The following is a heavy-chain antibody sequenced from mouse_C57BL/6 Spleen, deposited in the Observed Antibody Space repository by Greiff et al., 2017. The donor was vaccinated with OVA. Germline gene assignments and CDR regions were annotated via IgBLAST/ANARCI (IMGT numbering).Heavy chain of an antibody. CDR3: ARRGSLGPFDY. CDR1: GYSITSGYY. J-gene: IGHJ2*01. Sequence: VQLQQSGPGLVKPSQSLSLTCSVTGYSITSGYYWNWIRQFPGNKLEWMGYISYDGSNNYNPSLKNRISITRDTSKNQFFLKLNSVTTEDTATYYCARRGSLGPFDYWGQGTTLTVSS. CDR2: ISYDGSN. V-gene: IGHV3-6*01. D-gene: IGHD4-1*01.